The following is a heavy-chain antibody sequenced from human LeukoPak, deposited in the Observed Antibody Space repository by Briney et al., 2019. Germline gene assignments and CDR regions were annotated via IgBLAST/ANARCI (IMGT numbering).Heavy chain of an antibody. CDR2: IYPGDSDT. Sequence: PGESLKISCKGSGYSFTSYWIGWVRQMPGKGLEWMGIIYPGDSDTRYSPSFQGQVTISADKSISTAYLQWSSLKASDTAMYYCARHEGGVVAATSPLDYWGQGTLVTVSS. CDR3: ARHEGGVVAATSPLDY. D-gene: IGHD2-15*01. J-gene: IGHJ4*02. CDR1: GYSFTSYW. V-gene: IGHV5-51*01.